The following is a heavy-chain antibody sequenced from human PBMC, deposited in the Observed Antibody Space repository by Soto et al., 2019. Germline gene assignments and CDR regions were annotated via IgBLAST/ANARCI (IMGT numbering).Heavy chain of an antibody. V-gene: IGHV1-3*01. CDR3: TRGPRADSSGTGAH. CDR2: INAGNGNT. CDR1: GYTFTSYA. D-gene: IGHD1-26*01. J-gene: IGHJ4*02. Sequence: RASVKVSCKASGYTFTSYAMHWVRQAPGQRLEWMGWINAGNGNTKYSQKFQGRVTITRDTSASTAYMELSSLRSEDTAIYYCTRGPRADSSGTGAHWGQGTPVTVSS.